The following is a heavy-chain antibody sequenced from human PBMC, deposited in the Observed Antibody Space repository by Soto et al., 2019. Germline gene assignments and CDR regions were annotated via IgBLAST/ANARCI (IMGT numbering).Heavy chain of an antibody. D-gene: IGHD3-10*01. CDR2: IIPIFGTA. J-gene: IGHJ6*02. V-gene: IGHV1-69*13. CDR3: ARQGGSGSYYPLYYYYYYGMDV. Sequence: ASVKVSCKASGGTFSSYAISWVRQAPGQGLEWMGGIIPIFGTANYAQKFQGRVTITADESTSTAYMELGSLRSEDTAVYYCARQGGSGSYYPLYYYYYYGMDVWGQGTTVTVSS. CDR1: GGTFSSYA.